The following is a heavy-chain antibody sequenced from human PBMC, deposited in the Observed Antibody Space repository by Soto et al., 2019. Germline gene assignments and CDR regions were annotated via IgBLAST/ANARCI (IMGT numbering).Heavy chain of an antibody. CDR1: GFTFSTNT. CDR3: AKGLDRASLDF. CDR2: LTADSDDT. V-gene: IGHV3-23*01. Sequence: EVQLLESGGTLVQPGGSLRLSCLASGFTFSTNTMNWVRQAPGKGLEWVSRLTADSDDTSYADSIKGRFTISRDNSKNTLYLQMNSLRAEDTAIYYCAKGLDRASLDFWGQGALVTVSS. J-gene: IGHJ4*02. D-gene: IGHD1-1*01.